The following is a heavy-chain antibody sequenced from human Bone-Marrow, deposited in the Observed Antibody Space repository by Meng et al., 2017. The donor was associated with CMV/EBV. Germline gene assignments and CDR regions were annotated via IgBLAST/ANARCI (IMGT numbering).Heavy chain of an antibody. CDR2: IIPILGIA. D-gene: IGHD4-23*01. V-gene: IGHV1-69*02. CDR3: ARLIVAGGNPLDY. J-gene: IGHJ4*02. Sequence: SVKVSCKASGGTFSSYTISWVRQAPGQGLEWMGRIIPILGIANYAQKFQGRVTITADKSTSTAYMELSSLRSEDTAVYYCARLIVAGGNPLDYWDQGTLVTVSS. CDR1: GGTFSSYT.